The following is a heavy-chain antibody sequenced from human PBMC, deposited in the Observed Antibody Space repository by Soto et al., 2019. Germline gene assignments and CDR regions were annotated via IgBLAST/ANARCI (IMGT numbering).Heavy chain of an antibody. D-gene: IGHD2-15*01. CDR1: GYTLTELS. Sequence: GASVKVSCKVSGYTLTELSMHWVRQAPGKGLEWMGGFDPEDGETIYAQKFQGRVTMTEDTSTDTAYMELSSLRSEDTAVYYCATVLTWDGGKWTFDYWGQGTLVTVSS. V-gene: IGHV1-24*01. CDR2: FDPEDGET. CDR3: ATVLTWDGGKWTFDY. J-gene: IGHJ4*02.